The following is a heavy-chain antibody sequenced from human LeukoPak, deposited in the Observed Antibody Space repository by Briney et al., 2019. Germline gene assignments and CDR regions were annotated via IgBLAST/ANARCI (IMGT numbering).Heavy chain of an antibody. CDR3: ARHSHGYSLFPVNY. V-gene: IGHV4-39*01. CDR1: GGSISSTSYY. D-gene: IGHD3-22*01. J-gene: IGHJ4*02. Sequence: PSETLSLTCTVSGGSISSTSYYWGWIRQPPGKGLEWIGSIYKSGTTYYNPSLKSRVTISVDTSNNHFSLNLSSVTAADTSVYYCARHSHGYSLFPVNYWGQGTLVTVSS. CDR2: IYKSGTT.